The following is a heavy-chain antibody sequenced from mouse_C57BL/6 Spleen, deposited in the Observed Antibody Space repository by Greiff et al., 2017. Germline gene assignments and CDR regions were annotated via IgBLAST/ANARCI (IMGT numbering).Heavy chain of an antibody. CDR1: GYTFTSYW. CDR2: IYPGNSDT. CDR3: TRGAYYSNYVNAMDY. D-gene: IGHD2-5*01. V-gene: IGHV1-5*01. J-gene: IGHJ4*01. Sequence: EVKVEESGTVLARPGASVKMSCKTSGYTFTSYWMHWVKQRPGQGLEWIGAIYPGNSDTSYNQKFKGKAKLTAVTSASTAYMELSSLTNEDSAVYYCTRGAYYSNYVNAMDYWGQGTSVTVSS.